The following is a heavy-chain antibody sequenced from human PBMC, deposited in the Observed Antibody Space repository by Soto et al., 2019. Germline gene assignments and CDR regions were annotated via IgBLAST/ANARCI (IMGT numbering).Heavy chain of an antibody. CDR3: ARDKSITIFGVVIKGYYGMDV. Sequence: GGSLRLSCAASGFTFNSYGMHWVRQAPGKGLEWVAVIWYDGSNKYYADSVKGRFTISRDNSKNTLYLQMNSLRAEDTAVYYCARDKSITIFGVVIKGYYGMDVWGQGTTVTVSS. J-gene: IGHJ6*02. V-gene: IGHV3-33*01. D-gene: IGHD3-3*01. CDR1: GFTFNSYG. CDR2: IWYDGSNK.